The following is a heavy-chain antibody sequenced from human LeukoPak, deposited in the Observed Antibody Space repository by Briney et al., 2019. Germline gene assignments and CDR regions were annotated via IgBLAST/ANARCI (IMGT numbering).Heavy chain of an antibody. D-gene: IGHD3-3*02. CDR1: GFTLKVTA. J-gene: IGHJ4*02. CDR2: ISSTGST. V-gene: IGHV3-23*01. CDR3: AKIHYRSGGGAIDS. Sequence: GGSLRLSCSASGFTLKVTAMCWVRQAPGEGLDWVSNISSTGSTYDADSVKGRFTISRDTLKNTLYLQMNRLRADDTAIYYCAKIHYRSGGGAIDSWGQGTVVSVSS.